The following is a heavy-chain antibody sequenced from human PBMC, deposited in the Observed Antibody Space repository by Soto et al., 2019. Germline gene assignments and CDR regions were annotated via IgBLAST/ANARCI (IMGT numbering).Heavy chain of an antibody. V-gene: IGHV5-10-1*01. CDR3: ARSLEWGSRPTPYGMNV. Sequence: PGESLKISCKGSGYSFTSYWIGWVRQMPGKGLEWMGRIDPSDSYTNYSPSFQGHVTISADKSISTAYLQWSSLKASDTAMYYCARSLEWGSRPTPYGMNVWGQGTTVTVSS. CDR2: IDPSDSYT. D-gene: IGHD3-3*01. CDR1: GYSFTSYW. J-gene: IGHJ6*02.